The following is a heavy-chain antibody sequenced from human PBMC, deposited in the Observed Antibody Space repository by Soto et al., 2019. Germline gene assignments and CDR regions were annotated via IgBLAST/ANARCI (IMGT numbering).Heavy chain of an antibody. V-gene: IGHV3-30*18. CDR2: ISYDGSNK. Sequence: GGSLRLSCAASGFTFSSYGIHWVRQAPGKGLEWVAAISYDGSNKHYADSVKGRFTISRDNSKNTVYLQMNSLRAEDTAIYYCAKLRIAGSAYYYASGFFESWGLGNLVTGSS. J-gene: IGHJ4*02. CDR3: AKLRIAGSAYYYASGFFES. CDR1: GFTFSSYG. D-gene: IGHD3-22*01.